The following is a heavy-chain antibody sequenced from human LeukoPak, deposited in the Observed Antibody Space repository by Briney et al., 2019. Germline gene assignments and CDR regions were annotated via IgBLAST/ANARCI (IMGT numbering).Heavy chain of an antibody. D-gene: IGHD6-19*01. J-gene: IGHJ4*02. CDR3: ANGIQGIAVAGFFDY. V-gene: IGHV3-23*01. CDR2: ISGSGGSK. Sequence: GGSLRLSCAASGFTFSSYAMSWVRQAPGKGLEWVSAISGSGGSKYYAYSVRGRFTIFRDNSKNLLYPQMNSLRAEDTAVYYCANGIQGIAVAGFFDYWGQGTLVTVSS. CDR1: GFTFSSYA.